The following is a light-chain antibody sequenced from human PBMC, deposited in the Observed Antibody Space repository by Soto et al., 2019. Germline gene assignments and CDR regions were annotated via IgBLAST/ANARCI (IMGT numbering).Light chain of an antibody. V-gene: IGKV1-5*03. CDR3: QHYNSYSEA. CDR2: KAS. J-gene: IGKJ1*01. CDR1: QSISIW. Sequence: DIQMTQSPSTLPASVGDRVTITCRASQSISIWLAWYQQKPGKAPKLLIYKASTLKSGVPSRFSGSGSGTEFTLTISSLQPDDFATYYCQHYNSYSEAFGQGTKVDI.